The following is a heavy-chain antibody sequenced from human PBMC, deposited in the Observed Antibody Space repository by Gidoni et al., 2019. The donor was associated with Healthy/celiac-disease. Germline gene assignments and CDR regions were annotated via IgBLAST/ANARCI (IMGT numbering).Heavy chain of an antibody. CDR2: IRSKAYGGTT. J-gene: IGHJ4*02. D-gene: IGHD4-17*01. CDR3: TRGPDYGDYPEDY. Sequence: EVQLVESGGGLVKPGRSLRLSCTASGFTFGAYAMSWFRQAPGKGLEWVGFIRSKAYGGTTEYAASVKGRFTISRDDSKSIAYLQMNSLKTEDTAVYYCTRGPDYGDYPEDYWGQGTLVTVSS. V-gene: IGHV3-49*05. CDR1: GFTFGAYA.